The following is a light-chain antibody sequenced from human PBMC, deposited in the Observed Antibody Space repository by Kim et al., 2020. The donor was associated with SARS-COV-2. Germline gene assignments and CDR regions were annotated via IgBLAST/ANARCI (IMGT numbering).Light chain of an antibody. Sequence: ASIGDRVTITCRASEGIAKSLAWFQQKPGTAPKCLIYGASTLEPGVPSRFSGSRSGTEFTLTINSLQPEDFATYYCQQFNAFPITFGQGTRLDIK. CDR3: QQFNAFPIT. J-gene: IGKJ5*01. CDR1: EGIAKS. CDR2: GAS. V-gene: IGKV1-16*01.